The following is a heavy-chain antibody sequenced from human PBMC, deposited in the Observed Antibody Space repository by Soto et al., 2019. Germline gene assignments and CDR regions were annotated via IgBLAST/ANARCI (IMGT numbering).Heavy chain of an antibody. CDR3: ARSETGTHWYFDL. Sequence: ASVKVSCKASGYTFTSYAMHWVRQAPGQRLEWMGWINAGNGNTKYSQKFQGRVTLTRDTSASTAYMELSSLRSEDTAVYYCARSETGTHWYFDLWGRGTLVTVSS. CDR2: INAGNGNT. CDR1: GYTFTSYA. D-gene: IGHD1-7*01. V-gene: IGHV1-3*01. J-gene: IGHJ2*01.